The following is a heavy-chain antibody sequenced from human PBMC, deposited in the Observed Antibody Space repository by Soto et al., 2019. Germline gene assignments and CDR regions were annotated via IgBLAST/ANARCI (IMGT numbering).Heavy chain of an antibody. J-gene: IGHJ6*02. CDR1: GGRRIIKKHN. CDR2: VYHTGTT. D-gene: IGHD3-22*01. CDR3: ARALVTDYNSRDYHYYFAMDV. V-gene: IGHV4-31*02. Sequence: PSETLSLTCVDLGGRRIIKKHNWSWIRHLPGNGLEWIANVYHTGTTYYNPSLKSRVSMSVDTSQNQFSLILASVTAADTAVYYCARALVTDYNSRDYHYYFAMDVWGQGTSVTVSS.